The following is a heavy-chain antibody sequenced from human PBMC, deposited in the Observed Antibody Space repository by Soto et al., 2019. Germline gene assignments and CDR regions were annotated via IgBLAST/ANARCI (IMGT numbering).Heavy chain of an antibody. CDR2: MNPNSGNT. J-gene: IGHJ4*02. Sequence: GASVKVSCKASGYTFTSYDINWVRQATGQGLEWMGWMNPNSGNTGYAQKIQGRVTMTRNTSISTAYMELSSLRPDDTAVYYCARIRDDFWSGSRAIFAYWGQGTLVTVSS. CDR3: ARIRDDFWSGSRAIFAY. V-gene: IGHV1-8*01. CDR1: GYTFTSYD. D-gene: IGHD3-3*01.